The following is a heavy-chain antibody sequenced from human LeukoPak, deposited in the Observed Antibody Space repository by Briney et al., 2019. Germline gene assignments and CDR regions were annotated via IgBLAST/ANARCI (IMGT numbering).Heavy chain of an antibody. D-gene: IGHD2-8*01. CDR1: GLTFISYA. CDR3: DKGRGGKYGDVA. V-gene: IGHV3-23*01. Sequence: GGSLRLSSAAPGLTFISYAIRCVRQSPGKGLEWVSVISGGGGSTYYADSVKGRFAISRDNSKNTVFLQMNSLRAEDTAVYYGDKGRGGKYGDVAWGQGTLVTVSS. CDR2: ISGGGGST. J-gene: IGHJ4*02.